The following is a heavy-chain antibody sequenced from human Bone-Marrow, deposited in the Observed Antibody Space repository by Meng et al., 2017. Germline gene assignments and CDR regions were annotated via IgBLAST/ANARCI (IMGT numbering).Heavy chain of an antibody. CDR3: ARGKSNSSPPFDP. V-gene: IGHV4-30-2*01. CDR2: IYHSGST. D-gene: IGHD6-6*01. Sequence: QLQLQESGSGLVKPSQTLSLTCAVSGGSISNGGYSLSWIRQPPGKGLEWIGYIYHSGSTYYNPSLKSRVTISVDTPKNQFSLKLSSVTAADTAVYYCARGKSNSSPPFDPWGQGTLVTVSS. CDR1: GGSISNGGYS. J-gene: IGHJ5*02.